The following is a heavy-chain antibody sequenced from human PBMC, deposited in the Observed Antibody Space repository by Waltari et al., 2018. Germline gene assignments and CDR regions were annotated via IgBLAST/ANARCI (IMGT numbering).Heavy chain of an antibody. CDR1: GGSFSGYY. Sequence: QVQLQQWGAGLLKPSETLSLTCAVYGGSFSGYYWSWIRQPPGKGLEWIGEINHSGSTNYNPSLKSRVTISVDTSKNQFSLKLSSVTAADTAVYYCARASKLMVQGVTGAFDIWGQGTTVTVSS. J-gene: IGHJ3*02. CDR3: ARASKLMVQGVTGAFDI. V-gene: IGHV4-34*01. D-gene: IGHD3-10*01. CDR2: INHSGST.